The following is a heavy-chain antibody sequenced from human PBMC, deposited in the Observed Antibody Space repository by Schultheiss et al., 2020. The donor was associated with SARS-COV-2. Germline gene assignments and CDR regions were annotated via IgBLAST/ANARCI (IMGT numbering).Heavy chain of an antibody. Sequence: GESLKISCAASGFTFSSYAMGWVRQAPGQGLEWVSAIGTAGDTYYPGSVKGRFTISRENAKNSLYLQMNSLRAEDTAVYYCAKWGDSGYDSGFVDYWGQGTRGTVSS. D-gene: IGHD5-12*01. V-gene: IGHV3-13*01. CDR1: GFTFSSYA. CDR3: AKWGDSGYDSGFVDY. CDR2: IGTAGDT. J-gene: IGHJ4*02.